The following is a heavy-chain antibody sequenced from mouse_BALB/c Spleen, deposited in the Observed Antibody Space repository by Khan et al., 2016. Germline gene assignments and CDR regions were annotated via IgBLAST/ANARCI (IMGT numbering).Heavy chain of an antibody. J-gene: IGHJ2*01. CDR2: IYPGNSDT. CDR3: TSSSYYYYAYCFAY. V-gene: IGHV1-5*01. CDR1: GYSFTSYW. D-gene: IGHD1-1*01. Sequence: VQLQQSGTVLARPGASVKMSYKASGYSFTSYWMNWVKQRPGQGLEWIGAIYPGNSDTSYNQKFKGKAKLTAVTSASTAYMELSSLTNEDSAAYYWTSSSYYYYAYCFAYCGQGTPLTVSS.